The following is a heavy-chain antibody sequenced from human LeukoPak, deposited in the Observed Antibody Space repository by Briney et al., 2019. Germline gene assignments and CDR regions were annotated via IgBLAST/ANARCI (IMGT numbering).Heavy chain of an antibody. Sequence: GASVKVSCKASGYTFTSYYLHWVRQAPGQGLEWMGIINPSGGSTTYAQKFQGRVTMTRDMSTNTVYMEMSSLRSEDTAVYYCARWAIPSVKDDAFDMWGQGTMVTVSS. D-gene: IGHD2-2*01. V-gene: IGHV1-46*01. CDR1: GYTFTSYY. J-gene: IGHJ3*02. CDR3: ARWAIPSVKDDAFDM. CDR2: INPSGGST.